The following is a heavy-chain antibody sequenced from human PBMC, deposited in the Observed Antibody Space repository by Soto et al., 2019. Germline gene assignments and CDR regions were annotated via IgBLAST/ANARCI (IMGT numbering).Heavy chain of an antibody. Sequence: QVQLVQSGAEVKKPGASVKVSCKASGYTFTSYAMHWVRQAPGQRLEWMGWINAGNGNTKYSQKFQGRVTITRDTSASTAYMELSSLRSEDTAVYYCASSYSTYARIDYQSYGMDVWGQGTTVTVSS. V-gene: IGHV1-3*01. J-gene: IGHJ6*02. CDR1: GYTFTSYA. CDR2: INAGNGNT. CDR3: ASSYSTYARIDYQSYGMDV. D-gene: IGHD4-4*01.